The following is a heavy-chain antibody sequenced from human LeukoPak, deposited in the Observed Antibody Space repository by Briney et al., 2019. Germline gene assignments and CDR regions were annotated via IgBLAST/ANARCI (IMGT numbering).Heavy chain of an antibody. J-gene: IGHJ3*02. D-gene: IGHD3-22*01. V-gene: IGHV4-4*07. CDR3: ARVIGYDSSGYYHMDAFDI. CDR2: IYTSGST. CDR1: GGSISNYY. Sequence: PSETLSLTCTVSGGSISNYYWSWIRQPAGKGLEWIGRIYTSGSTNYNPSLKSRVTMSVDTSKNQFSLKLSSVTAAGTAVYYCARVIGYDSSGYYHMDAFDIWGQGTMVTASS.